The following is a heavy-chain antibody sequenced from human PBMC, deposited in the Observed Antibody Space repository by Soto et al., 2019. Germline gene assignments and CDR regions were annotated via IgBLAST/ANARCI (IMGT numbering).Heavy chain of an antibody. D-gene: IGHD5-12*01. CDR1: GYKYSRSR. Sequence: SLQISEKRPGYKYSRSRFSWVHQMPGRGLEWMGRIDTSGSDIDYSPSFQGHVTISADKSFSTVHLQWSSLKASDTAVYYCARHASPRDGYNYPSLHYWGPATLVTV. CDR2: IDTSGSDI. CDR3: ARHASPRDGYNYPSLHY. J-gene: IGHJ4*02. V-gene: IGHV5-10-1*01.